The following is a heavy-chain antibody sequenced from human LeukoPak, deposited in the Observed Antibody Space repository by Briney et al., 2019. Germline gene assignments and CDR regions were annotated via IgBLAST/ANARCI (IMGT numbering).Heavy chain of an antibody. CDR2: IYYSGSA. J-gene: IGHJ4*02. V-gene: IGHV4-59*11. D-gene: IGHD3-22*01. CDR1: GGSISSHY. CDR3: ARGVTYYYDSSGYYFESPSKFLDY. Sequence: SETLSLTCTVSGGSISSHYWRWIRQPPGKGLEWVGYIYYSGSANYNPPLKSGVTISVDTSKKQFSLKLSPVTAADTAVYYCARGVTYYYDSSGYYFESPSKFLDYWGQGTLVTVSS.